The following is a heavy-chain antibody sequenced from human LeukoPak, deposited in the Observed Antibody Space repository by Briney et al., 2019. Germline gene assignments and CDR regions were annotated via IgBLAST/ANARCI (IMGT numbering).Heavy chain of an antibody. CDR3: ARSRSPGDYFDY. J-gene: IGHJ4*02. CDR2: IYPVDSDT. V-gene: IGHV5-51*01. D-gene: IGHD3-10*01. CDR1: GYTFTSHW. Sequence: GESLKISCEGSGYTFTSHWTGWVRQMPGKGLEWMGIIYPVDSDTRYSPTFQGQVTISADRSINTAYLQWSSLKASDTAMYYCARSRSPGDYFDYWGQGTLVTVSS.